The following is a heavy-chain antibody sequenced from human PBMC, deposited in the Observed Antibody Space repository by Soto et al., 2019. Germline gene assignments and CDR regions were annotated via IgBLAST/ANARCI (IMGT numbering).Heavy chain of an antibody. CDR2: INPSGGST. D-gene: IGHD3-3*01. V-gene: IGHV1-46*01. CDR1: GYTFTSYY. CDR3: AKDLMLEDFWPLSPYYYYGMDV. Sequence: ASVKVSCKASGYTFTSYYMHWVRQAPGQGLEWMGIINPSGGSTSYAQKFQGRVTMTRDTSTSTVYMELSSLRAEDTAVYYCAKDLMLEDFWPLSPYYYYGMDVWGQGTTVTVSS. J-gene: IGHJ6*02.